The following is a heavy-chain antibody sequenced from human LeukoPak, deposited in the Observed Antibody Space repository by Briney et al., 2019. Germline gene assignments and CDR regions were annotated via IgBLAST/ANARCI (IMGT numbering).Heavy chain of an antibody. CDR1: GGSISSGSYY. J-gene: IGHJ5*02. CDR2: IYTSGST. Sequence: SETLSLTCTVSGGSISSGSYYWSWIRQPAGKGLEWIGRIYTSGSTNYNPSLKSRVTISVDTSKNQFSLKLSSVTAADTAVYYCARDLAPSWFDPWGQGTLVTVSS. CDR3: ARDLAPSWFDP. V-gene: IGHV4-61*02.